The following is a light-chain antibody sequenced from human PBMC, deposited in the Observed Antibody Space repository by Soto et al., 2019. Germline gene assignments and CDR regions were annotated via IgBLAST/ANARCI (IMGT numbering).Light chain of an antibody. CDR1: SSDIGAYKY. CDR3: SSYTSSTNQL. CDR2: DVS. J-gene: IGLJ2*01. V-gene: IGLV2-14*01. Sequence: QSALTQPASVSGSPGQSITISCTGTSSDIGAYKYVSWYQQQAGKVPKLIIYDVSKRPSGVSNRFSGSKSGNTASLTISGLQAEDEADYYCSSYTSSTNQLFGGGTKVTVL.